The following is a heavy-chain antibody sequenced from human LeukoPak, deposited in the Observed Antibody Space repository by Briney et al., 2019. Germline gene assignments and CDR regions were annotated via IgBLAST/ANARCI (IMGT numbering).Heavy chain of an antibody. Sequence: RSGGSLRLSCAASGFTFSSYAMHWVRQAPGKGLEYVSAISSNGGSTYYANSVKGRFTISRDNSKNTLYLQMNSLRAEDTAVYYCAKDPGSSSMGYWGQGTLVTVSS. CDR1: GFTFSSYA. CDR3: AKDPGSSSMGY. V-gene: IGHV3-64*01. J-gene: IGHJ4*02. D-gene: IGHD6-6*01. CDR2: ISSNGGST.